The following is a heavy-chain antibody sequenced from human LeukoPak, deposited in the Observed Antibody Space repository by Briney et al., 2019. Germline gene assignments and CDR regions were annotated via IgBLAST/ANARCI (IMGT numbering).Heavy chain of an antibody. Sequence: ISXXXXSTYYADSVKGRFTISRDNSKNTLYLQMNSLRAEDTAVYYCAKDLGDSYDILTGYYTGYFDYWGQGTLVTVSS. CDR2: ISXXXXST. V-gene: IGHV3-23*01. J-gene: IGHJ4*02. D-gene: IGHD3-9*01. CDR3: AKDLGDSYDILTGYYTGYFDY.